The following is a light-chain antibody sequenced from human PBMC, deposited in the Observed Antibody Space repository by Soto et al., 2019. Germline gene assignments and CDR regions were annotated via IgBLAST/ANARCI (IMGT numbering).Light chain of an antibody. CDR2: STS. CDR1: QSVTKY. V-gene: IGKV3-15*01. CDR3: QQHNSFSTT. J-gene: IGKJ5*01. Sequence: VMTQSPATLPVYPGGRVTLSCRASQSVTKYLAWYQQKPGQSPKLLIYSTSTIETGIPSRFSGSGSGTEFTLTINSLQADDFATYYCQQHNSFSTTFGQGTRLEIK.